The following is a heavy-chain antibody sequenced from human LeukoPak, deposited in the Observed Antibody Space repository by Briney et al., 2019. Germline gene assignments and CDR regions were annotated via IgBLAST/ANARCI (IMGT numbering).Heavy chain of an antibody. J-gene: IGHJ4*02. Sequence: PGGSLRLSCAASGFTFSSYAMSWVRQAPGKGLEWVSSISSSSSYIYYADSVKGQFTISRDNAKNSLYLQMNSLRAEDTAVYYCARAKGYCSSTSCYKRNFDYWGQGTLVTVSS. D-gene: IGHD2-2*02. CDR1: GFTFSSYA. CDR2: ISSSSSYI. CDR3: ARAKGYCSSTSCYKRNFDY. V-gene: IGHV3-21*01.